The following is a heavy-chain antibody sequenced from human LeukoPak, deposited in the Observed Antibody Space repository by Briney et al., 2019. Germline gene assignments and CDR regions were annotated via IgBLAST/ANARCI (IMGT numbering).Heavy chain of an antibody. V-gene: IGHV4-4*09. D-gene: IGHD3-22*01. CDR1: GGSISSYY. Sequence: SETLSLTCTVSGGSISSYYWSWIRQPPGKGLEWIGYIYTSGSTNYNPSLKSRVTISVDTSKNQFSLKLSSVAAADTAVYYCARDYYDSSGYLIWGQGTMVTVSS. J-gene: IGHJ3*02. CDR2: IYTSGST. CDR3: ARDYYDSSGYLI.